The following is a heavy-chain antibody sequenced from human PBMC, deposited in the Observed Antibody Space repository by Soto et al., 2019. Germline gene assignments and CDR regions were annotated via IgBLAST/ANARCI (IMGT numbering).Heavy chain of an antibody. V-gene: IGHV3-23*01. J-gene: IGHJ4*02. CDR1: GLTFSNYA. D-gene: IGHD1-7*01. Sequence: PGGSLRLSCATSGLTFSNYAMSWVRQALGGGLEWVSSMSGSSSTTYYADSVRGRFTISRDRSKNTLYLQMSSLRAEDTALYYCAKNQERELPRVTDFWGQGTLVTVS. CDR3: AKNQERELPRVTDF. CDR2: MSGSSSTT.